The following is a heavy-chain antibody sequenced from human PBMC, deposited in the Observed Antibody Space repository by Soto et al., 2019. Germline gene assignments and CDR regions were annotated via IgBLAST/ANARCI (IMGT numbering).Heavy chain of an antibody. CDR1: GYTFTSYG. CDR3: ARVVGCSGGSCPGGYYYGMDV. V-gene: IGHV1-18*04. J-gene: IGHJ6*02. D-gene: IGHD2-15*01. CDR2: ISAYNGNT. Sequence: ASVKVSCKASGYTFTSYGISWVRQAPGQGLEWMGWISAYNGNTNYAQKLQGRVTMTTDTSTSTAYMELRSLRSDDTAVYYCARVVGCSGGSCPGGYYYGMDVWGQGTTVTVSS.